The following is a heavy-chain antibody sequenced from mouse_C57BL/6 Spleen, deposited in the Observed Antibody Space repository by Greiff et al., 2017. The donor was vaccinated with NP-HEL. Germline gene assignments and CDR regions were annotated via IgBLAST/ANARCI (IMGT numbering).Heavy chain of an antibody. CDR3: ARENHDSPYYFDY. CDR2: ISYDGSN. V-gene: IGHV3-6*01. D-gene: IGHD2-12*01. Sequence: EVQLVESGPGLVKPSQSLSLTCSVTGYSITSGYYWNWIRQFPGNKLEWMGYISYDGSNNYNPSLKNRISITRDTSKNQFFLKLNSVTTEDTATYYCARENHDSPYYFDYWGQGTTLTVSS. J-gene: IGHJ2*01. CDR1: GYSITSGYY.